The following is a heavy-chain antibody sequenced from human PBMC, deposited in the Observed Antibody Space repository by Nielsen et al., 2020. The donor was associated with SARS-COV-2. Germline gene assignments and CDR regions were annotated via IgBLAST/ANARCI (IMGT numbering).Heavy chain of an antibody. V-gene: IGHV3-21*04. CDR2: ISSSSSYI. D-gene: IGHD6-13*01. J-gene: IGHJ4*02. Sequence: WIRQPPGKGLEWVSSISSSSSYIYYADSVKGRFTISRDNAKSSLYLQMNSLRAEDTALYYCAKDPSDGYGSSWWFDYWGQGTLVTVSS. CDR3: AKDPSDGYGSSWWFDY.